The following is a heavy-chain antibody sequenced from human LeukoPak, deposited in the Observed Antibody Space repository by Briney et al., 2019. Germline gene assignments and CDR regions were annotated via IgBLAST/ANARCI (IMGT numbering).Heavy chain of an antibody. Sequence: SETLSLTCAVYGGSFSGYYWSWIRQPPGEGLEWIGEINHSGSTNYNPSLKSRVTISVDTSKNQFSLKLSSVTAADTAVYYCARLNYGSGSPKYRYYYYYGMDVWGKGTTVTVSS. V-gene: IGHV4-34*01. CDR3: ARLNYGSGSPKYRYYYYYGMDV. D-gene: IGHD3-10*01. CDR2: INHSGST. CDR1: GGSFSGYY. J-gene: IGHJ6*04.